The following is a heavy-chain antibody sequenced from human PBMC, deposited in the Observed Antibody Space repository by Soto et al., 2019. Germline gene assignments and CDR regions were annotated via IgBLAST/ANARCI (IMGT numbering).Heavy chain of an antibody. V-gene: IGHV3-43*01. D-gene: IGHD3-22*01. CDR3: AKADEGSGYYGLWGEAASNYYYYGMDV. CDR2: ISWDGGST. Sequence: DVQLVESGGVVVQPGGSLRLSCAASGFTFDDYTMHWVRQAPGKGLEWVSLISWDGGSTYYADSVKGRFTISRDNSKNSLYLQMNSLRTEDTALYYCAKADEGSGYYGLWGEAASNYYYYGMDVWGQGTTVTVSS. CDR1: GFTFDDYT. J-gene: IGHJ6*02.